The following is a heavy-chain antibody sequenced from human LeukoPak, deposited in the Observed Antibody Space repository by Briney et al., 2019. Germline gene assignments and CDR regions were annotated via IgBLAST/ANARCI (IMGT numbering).Heavy chain of an antibody. CDR2: ISSSGVYI. V-gene: IGHV3-21*04. J-gene: IGHJ3*02. CDR3: AKDIVVVTAGSNAFDI. CDR1: GFTFSNHW. D-gene: IGHD2-21*02. Sequence: GGSLRLSCAASGFTFSNHWMHWVRQIPGKGLEWVSSISSSGVYIYYGDSVTGRFTISRDNAKNSLYLQMNSLRAEDTAVYYCAKDIVVVTAGSNAFDIWGQGTMVTVSS.